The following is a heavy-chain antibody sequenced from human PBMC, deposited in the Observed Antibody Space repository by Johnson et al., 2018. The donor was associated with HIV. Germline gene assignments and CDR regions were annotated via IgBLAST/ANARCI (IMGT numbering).Heavy chain of an antibody. CDR2: ISGNGVST. D-gene: IGHD1-26*01. Sequence: VQLVESGGGVVQPGGSLRLSCAASGFSFSSYAMHWVRQAPGKGLEYVSGISGNGVSTYYANSVKGRLTISRDNSKNTMYLQMGRLRPDDMAVYYCARPWGGSSSDAFDIWGQGTMVTVSS. CDR3: ARPWGGSSSDAFDI. J-gene: IGHJ3*02. V-gene: IGHV3-64*01. CDR1: GFSFSSYA.